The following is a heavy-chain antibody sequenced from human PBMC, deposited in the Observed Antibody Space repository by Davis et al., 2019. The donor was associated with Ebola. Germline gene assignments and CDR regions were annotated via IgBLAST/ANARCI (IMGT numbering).Heavy chain of an antibody. J-gene: IGHJ6*04. CDR2: TYYTSKWYN. V-gene: IGHV6-1*01. CDR3: ARGWLRGGMDV. Sequence: HLQIPSLTRAISGDSVFGKKGAWNWIRQSPSRGLEWLGRTYYTSKWYNDYAVSVKSRITTNPDTSKNQFSLQLNSLTPEDTAMYYCARGWLRGGMDVWGEGTTVTVSS. D-gene: IGHD5-18*01. CDR1: GDSVFGKKGA.